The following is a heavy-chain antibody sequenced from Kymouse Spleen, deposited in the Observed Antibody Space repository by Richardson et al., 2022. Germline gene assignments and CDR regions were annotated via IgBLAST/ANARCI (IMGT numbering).Heavy chain of an antibody. CDR2: INHSGST. CDR1: GGSFSGYY. J-gene: IGHJ4*02. CDR3: ASSSGWSY. D-gene: IGHD6-19*01. V-gene: IGHV4-34*01. Sequence: QVQLQQWGAGLLKPSETLSLTCAVYGGSFSGYYWSWIRQPPGKGLEWIGEINHSGSTNYNPSLKSRVTISVDTSKNQFSLKLSSVTAADTAVYYCASSSGWSYWGQGTLVTVSS.